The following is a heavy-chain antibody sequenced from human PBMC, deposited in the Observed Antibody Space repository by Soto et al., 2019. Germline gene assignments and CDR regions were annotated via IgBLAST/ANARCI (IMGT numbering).Heavy chain of an antibody. Sequence: ASVKVSCKASGYTFTSHGIHWVRQAPGQGLEWMGWISAYNGNTNYAQKLQGRVTLTRDTSTGTAYMELRSLRSDDTAVYYCARENYDSSGYFDYWGQGTLVTVSS. CDR3: ARENYDSSGYFDY. D-gene: IGHD3-22*01. CDR2: ISAYNGNT. CDR1: GYTFTSHG. J-gene: IGHJ4*02. V-gene: IGHV1-18*01.